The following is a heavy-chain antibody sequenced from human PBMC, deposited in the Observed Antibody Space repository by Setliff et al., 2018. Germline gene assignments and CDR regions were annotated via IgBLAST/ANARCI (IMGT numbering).Heavy chain of an antibody. CDR3: ARRYNFWSGYLDY. Sequence: SETLSLTCTVSGGSISSSSYYWGWIRQPPGKGLEWIGSIYYSGSTYYNPSLKSRVTISVDTSKNQFSLKLSSVTAADTAVYYCARRYNFWSGYLDYWGQGTLVTVS. V-gene: IGHV4-39*07. CDR2: IYYSGST. CDR1: GGSISSSSYY. J-gene: IGHJ4*02. D-gene: IGHD3-3*01.